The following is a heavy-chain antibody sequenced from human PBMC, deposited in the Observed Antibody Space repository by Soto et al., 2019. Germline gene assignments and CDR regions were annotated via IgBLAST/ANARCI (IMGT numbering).Heavy chain of an antibody. CDR1: GFTFSSYG. Sequence: GGSLRLSCAASGFTFSSYGMHWVRQAPGKGLEWVAVISYDGSNKYYADSVKGRFTISRDNSKNTLYLQMNSLRAEDTAVYYCAKDNYDFWSGYRWYFDYWGQGTLVTVS. D-gene: IGHD3-3*01. CDR3: AKDNYDFWSGYRWYFDY. V-gene: IGHV3-30*18. CDR2: ISYDGSNK. J-gene: IGHJ4*02.